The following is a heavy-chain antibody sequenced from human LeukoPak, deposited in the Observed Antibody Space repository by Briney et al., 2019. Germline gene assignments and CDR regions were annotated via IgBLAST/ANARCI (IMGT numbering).Heavy chain of an antibody. V-gene: IGHV3-74*01. D-gene: IGHD3-10*01. CDR2: INSDGSST. J-gene: IGHJ4*02. CDR3: ASETLWFGELFHDY. CDR1: RFTFSTYW. Sequence: PGGSLRLSCAASRFTFSTYWMHWVRQAPGKGLVWVSRINSDGSSTSYADSVKGRFTISRDNAKNTLYLQMNSLRAEDTAVYYCASETLWFGELFHDYWGQGTLVTVSS.